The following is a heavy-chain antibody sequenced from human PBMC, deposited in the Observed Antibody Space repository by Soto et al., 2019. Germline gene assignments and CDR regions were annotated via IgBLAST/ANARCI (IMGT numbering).Heavy chain of an antibody. CDR2: INNDGSRT. D-gene: IGHD5-18*01. CDR3: ARDVQLHSFDS. Sequence: HPGGSLRLSCAASGFTFSSYWMHWVRQAPGKGLVWVSRINNDGSRTSYADSVKGRFTISRDNAKNTLYLQMNSLRDEDTAVYFCARDVQLHSFDSWGQGTLVTVSS. V-gene: IGHV3-74*01. CDR1: GFTFSSYW. J-gene: IGHJ4*02.